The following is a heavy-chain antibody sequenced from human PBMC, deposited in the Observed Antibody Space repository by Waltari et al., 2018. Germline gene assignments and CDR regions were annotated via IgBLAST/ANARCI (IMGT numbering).Heavy chain of an antibody. V-gene: IGHV4-34*01. Sequence: QVQLQQWGAGLLKPSETLSLTCAVYGGSFSGYYWSWIRQPPGKGLEWIGEINHSGSTNYNPSLKSRVTISVDTSKNQFSLKLSSVTAADTAVYYCARGQWGAGYGFDYWGQGTLVTVSS. J-gene: IGHJ4*02. D-gene: IGHD5-12*01. CDR1: GGSFSGYY. CDR2: INHSGST. CDR3: ARGQWGAGYGFDY.